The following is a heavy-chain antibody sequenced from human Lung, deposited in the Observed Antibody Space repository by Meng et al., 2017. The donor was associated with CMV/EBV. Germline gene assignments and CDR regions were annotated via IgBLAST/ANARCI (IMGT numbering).Heavy chain of an antibody. Sequence: GGSLRLSCAASGFTFSRSAIHWIRQAPGKGLEWVAVISSDGDDKYYADSVKGRFTISRDNSKNRLYLQMNSLRAEDTAIYYCARDDTDAWGRGTLVTVS. V-gene: IGHV3-30-3*01. J-gene: IGHJ5*01. CDR3: ARDDTDA. CDR2: ISSDGDDK. CDR1: GFTFSRSA.